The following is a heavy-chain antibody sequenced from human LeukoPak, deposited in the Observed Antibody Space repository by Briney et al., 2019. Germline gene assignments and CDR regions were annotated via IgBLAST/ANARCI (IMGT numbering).Heavy chain of an antibody. CDR3: ARLSPRSAYFDY. J-gene: IGHJ4*02. CDR1: GFTFGAYG. CDR2: ISYDGNNK. Sequence: GGSLRLSCAASGFTFGAYGMHWVRQAPGKGLEWVALISYDGNNKYYADSVKGRFSISRDSSKNTLYLQMNSLRAEDTAVYYCARLSPRSAYFDYWGQGTLVTVSS. V-gene: IGHV3-30*03.